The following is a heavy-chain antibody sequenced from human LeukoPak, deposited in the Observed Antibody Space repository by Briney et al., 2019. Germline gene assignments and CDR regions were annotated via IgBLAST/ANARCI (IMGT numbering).Heavy chain of an antibody. CDR3: ARADAQWSYFDY. J-gene: IGHJ4*02. Sequence: SETLSLTCAVSGGSVSNNNWWSWVRQSPGKGLEWIGEIHHSGLTNYNPSLKSRILISVDKSKDQFSLQLNSVTAADTAVYYCARADAQWSYFDYWGQGTLVTVSS. D-gene: IGHD6-19*01. CDR1: GGSVSNNNW. V-gene: IGHV4-4*02. CDR2: IHHSGLT.